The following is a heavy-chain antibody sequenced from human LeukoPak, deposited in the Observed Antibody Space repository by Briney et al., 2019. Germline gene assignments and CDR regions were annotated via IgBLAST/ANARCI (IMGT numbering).Heavy chain of an antibody. CDR3: ARFSPRYCSGGSCYKDY. Sequence: ASVKVSCKASGYTFTSYGISWVRQAPGQGLEWMGWISAYNGNTNYAQKLQGRVTMTTDTSTSTAYMELRSLRSDDTAVYYCARFSPRYCSGGSCYKDYWGQGTLVTVSS. V-gene: IGHV1-18*01. CDR2: ISAYNGNT. D-gene: IGHD2-15*01. CDR1: GYTFTSYG. J-gene: IGHJ4*02.